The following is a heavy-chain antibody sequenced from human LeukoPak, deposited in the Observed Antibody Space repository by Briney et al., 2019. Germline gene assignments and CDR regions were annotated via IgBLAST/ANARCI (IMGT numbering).Heavy chain of an antibody. CDR2: ISAYNGNT. CDR1: GYTFASYG. J-gene: IGHJ4*02. V-gene: IGHV1-18*01. D-gene: IGHD3-22*01. Sequence: GASVKVSCKASGYTFASYGISWVRQAPGQGLEWMGWISAYNGNTNYAQKLQGRVTMTTDTSTSTAYMELRSLRSDDTAVYYCARALDYYDSSGPVGYWGQGTLVTVSS. CDR3: ARALDYYDSSGPVGY.